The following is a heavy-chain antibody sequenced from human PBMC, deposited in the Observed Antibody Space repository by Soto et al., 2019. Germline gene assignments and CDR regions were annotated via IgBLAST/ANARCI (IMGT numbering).Heavy chain of an antibody. V-gene: IGHV3-23*01. Sequence: EVQLLESGGGLVQPGGSLRLSCAASGFTFSSYAMRWVRQAPVKGLEWVSAISGSGGSTYYADSVKGRFTISRDNSKNALYLQRNSLRAEETAVYYCARRGSGSYYDYWGQGTLVTVSS. CDR3: ARRGSGSYYDY. J-gene: IGHJ4*02. CDR1: GFTFSSYA. D-gene: IGHD1-26*01. CDR2: ISGSGGST.